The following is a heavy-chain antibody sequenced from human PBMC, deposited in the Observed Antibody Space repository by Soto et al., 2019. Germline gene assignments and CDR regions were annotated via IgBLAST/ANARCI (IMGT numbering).Heavy chain of an antibody. Sequence: ASVKVSCKASGYTFTSYYMHWVRQAPGQGLEWMGIINPSGGGTTYTQKFQGRVTMTRDTSTSTVYMELSSLRSEDTAVYYCARDEEGDPRGYFDYWGQGTLVTVSS. D-gene: IGHD2-21*02. CDR2: INPSGGGT. J-gene: IGHJ4*02. CDR3: ARDEEGDPRGYFDY. CDR1: GYTFTSYY. V-gene: IGHV1-46*01.